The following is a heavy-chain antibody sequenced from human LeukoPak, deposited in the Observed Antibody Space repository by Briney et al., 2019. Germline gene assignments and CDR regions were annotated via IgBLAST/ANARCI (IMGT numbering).Heavy chain of an antibody. D-gene: IGHD7-27*01. CDR2: IYYSGST. CDR3: AGQANPGDLDY. J-gene: IGHJ4*02. V-gene: IGHV4-39*01. Sequence: SETMSLTCTVSGRSISSSSYYWGWIRQPPGKGLEWIGSIYYSGSTYYNPSLKSRVTISVDTSKNQFSLKLSSVTAADTAVYYCAGQANPGDLDYWGQGTLVTVSS. CDR1: GRSISSSSYY.